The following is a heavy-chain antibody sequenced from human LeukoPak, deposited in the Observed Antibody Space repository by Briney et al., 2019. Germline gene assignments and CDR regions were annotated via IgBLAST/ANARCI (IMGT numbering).Heavy chain of an antibody. J-gene: IGHJ2*01. CDR2: IRDNGRDT. D-gene: IGHD3-10*01. CDR1: GFTLSNYW. CDR3: ARDGGRDVHDWYFDL. V-gene: IGHV3-74*01. Sequence: TGGSLRLSCAASGFTLSNYWMMPWVRQDPGKGLAWVARIRDNGRDTSYADSVKGRFIVSRDSARNTMYLQMKRLRVEDTAVYYCARDGGRDVHDWYFDLWGPGTLVTVSS.